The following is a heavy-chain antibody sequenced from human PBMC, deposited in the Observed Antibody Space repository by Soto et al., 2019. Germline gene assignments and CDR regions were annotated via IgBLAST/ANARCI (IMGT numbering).Heavy chain of an antibody. CDR3: VKDSYADFHRVLSTAEYFFDY. J-gene: IGHJ4*01. Sequence: GGSRRRSWTASGFTFDYYAMHWVRQGPGRGLEWVSGITWNSGKIAYADSVKGRFTIARDDDNNSLYLQMNSLRPEDTALYYCVKDSYADFHRVLSTAEYFFDYWGHGTLVTVSS. CDR2: ITWNSGKI. V-gene: IGHV3-9*01. D-gene: IGHD2-15*01. CDR1: GFTFDYYA.